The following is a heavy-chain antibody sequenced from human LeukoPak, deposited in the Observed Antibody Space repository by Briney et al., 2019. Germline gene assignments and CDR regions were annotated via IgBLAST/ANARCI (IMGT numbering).Heavy chain of an antibody. D-gene: IGHD2-21*02. CDR3: AKEAVTAIDY. CDR2: IYSGGST. CDR1: GFTVSSNY. Sequence: GGSLRLSCAASGFTVSSNYMSWVRQAPGRGLEWVSVIYSGGSTYYADSVKGRFTISRDNSKNTLYLQMNSLRAEDTAVYYCAKEAVTAIDYWGQGTLVTVSS. J-gene: IGHJ4*02. V-gene: IGHV3-53*01.